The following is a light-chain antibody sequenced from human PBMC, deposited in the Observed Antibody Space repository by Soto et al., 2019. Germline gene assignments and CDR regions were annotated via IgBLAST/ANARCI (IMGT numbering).Light chain of an antibody. CDR1: SSNIGSNY. CDR2: RNN. CDR3: AAWDDSLSGPV. V-gene: IGLV1-47*01. J-gene: IGLJ7*01. Sequence: QSVLTQPPSASGTPGQRVTISCSGSSSNIGSNYVYWYQRLPGTAPKLLIYRNNQRPSGVPDRFSGSKSGTSASLAISGLRFEDEADYYCAAWDDSLSGPVFGGGTQLTVL.